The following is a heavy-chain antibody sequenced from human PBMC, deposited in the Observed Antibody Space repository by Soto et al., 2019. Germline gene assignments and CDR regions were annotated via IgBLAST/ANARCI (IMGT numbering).Heavy chain of an antibody. CDR1: GFTFSNYA. CDR2: ISGTGGST. CDR3: AKEQSWKATDY. Sequence: EVQLLESGGGLVQPGGSLRLSCAASGFTFSNYAMSWVRQAPGRGLEWVSIISGTGGSTYYADSVKGRFTISRDNSKNTLYLQMNSLRAEDMALYYCAKEQSWKATDYWGQGTLVTIFS. V-gene: IGHV3-23*01. J-gene: IGHJ4*02. D-gene: IGHD1-1*01.